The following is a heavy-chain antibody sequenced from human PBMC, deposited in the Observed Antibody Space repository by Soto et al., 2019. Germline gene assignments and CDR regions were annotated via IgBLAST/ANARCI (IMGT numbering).Heavy chain of an antibody. D-gene: IGHD3-3*01. V-gene: IGHV3-7*03. CDR2: IKQYGSEK. CDR3: AREWSPPLAVFDY. CDR1: GFTFSTYW. Sequence: EVQLVESGGGLVRPGGSLTLSCAASGFTFSTYWMSWVRQAPGKGLEWVANIKQYGSEKYYVDSVKGRFTISRDNAKNSVYLQMTSLRAEDTAVYYCAREWSPPLAVFDYWGQGALVTVSS. J-gene: IGHJ4*02.